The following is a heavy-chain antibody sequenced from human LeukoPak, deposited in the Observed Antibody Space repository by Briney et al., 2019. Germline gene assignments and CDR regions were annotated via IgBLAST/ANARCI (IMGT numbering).Heavy chain of an antibody. CDR1: GGSFSGYY. Sequence: SETLSHTCAVYGGSFSGYYWSWIRQPPGKGLEWIGKNNHSGSTNYNPSLKSRVIISVDSSKNQFSLKLSSVAAADTAVYYCARGLGQQLVYYMDVWGKGTTVTVSS. J-gene: IGHJ6*03. CDR3: ARGLGQQLVYYMDV. CDR2: NNHSGST. V-gene: IGHV4-34*01. D-gene: IGHD6-13*01.